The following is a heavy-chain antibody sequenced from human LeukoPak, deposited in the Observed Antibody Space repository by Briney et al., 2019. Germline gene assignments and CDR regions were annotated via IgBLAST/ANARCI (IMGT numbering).Heavy chain of an antibody. CDR2: INPSGGST. J-gene: IGHJ4*02. D-gene: IGHD3-9*01. Sequence: ASVKVSCKASGYTFTSYGISWVRQAPGQGLEWMGIINPSGGSTSYAQKFQGRVTMTTDTSTSTAYMELRSLRSDDTAVYYCARDLTNEDDYWGQGTLVTVSS. CDR1: GYTFTSYG. V-gene: IGHV1-18*01. CDR3: ARDLTNEDDY.